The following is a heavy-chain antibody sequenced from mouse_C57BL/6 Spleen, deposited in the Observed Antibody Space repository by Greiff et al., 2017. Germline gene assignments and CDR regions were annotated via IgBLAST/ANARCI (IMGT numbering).Heavy chain of an antibody. V-gene: IGHV2-9-1*01. CDR1: GFSLTSYA. CDR2: IWTGGGT. J-gene: IGHJ3*01. Sequence: VKLVESGPGLVAPSQSLSITCTVSGFSLTSYAISWVRQPPGKGLEWLGVIWTGGGTNYNSALKSRLSISKDNSKSQVFLKMNSLQTDDTARYYCARNQGGLLFSWFAYWGQGTMVTVSA. D-gene: IGHD2-1*01. CDR3: ARNQGGLLFSWFAY.